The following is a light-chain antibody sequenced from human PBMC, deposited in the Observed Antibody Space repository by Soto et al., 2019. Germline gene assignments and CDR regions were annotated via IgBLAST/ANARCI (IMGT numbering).Light chain of an antibody. CDR1: ESVSSN. Sequence: EIVMTQSPATLSVSPGERATLSCRATESVSSNLAWYQQKPGQAPRLLIYAASTRATGIPARFSGSGSGTEFTPTISSLQPEDVAVYYCPQYDNWPPWTFGQWTKGEV. CDR3: PQYDNWPPWT. CDR2: AAS. J-gene: IGKJ1*01. V-gene: IGKV3-15*01.